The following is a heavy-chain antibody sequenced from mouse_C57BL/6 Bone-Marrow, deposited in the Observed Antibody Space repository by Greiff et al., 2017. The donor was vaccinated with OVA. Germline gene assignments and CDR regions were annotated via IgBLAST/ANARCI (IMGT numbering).Heavy chain of an antibody. CDR2: ISYSGST. Sequence: EVKLQESGPGMVKPSQSLSLTCTVTGYSITSGYDWHWIRHFPGNKLEWMGYISYSGSTNYNPSLKSRISITHDTSKNHFFLKLNSVTTEDTATYYCARDYYGSSSHYYAMDYWGQGTSVTVSS. CDR1: GYSITSGYD. J-gene: IGHJ4*01. CDR3: ARDYYGSSSHYYAMDY. D-gene: IGHD1-1*01. V-gene: IGHV3-1*01.